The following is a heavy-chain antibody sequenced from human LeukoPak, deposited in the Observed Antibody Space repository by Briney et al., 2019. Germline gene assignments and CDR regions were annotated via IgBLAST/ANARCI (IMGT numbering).Heavy chain of an antibody. CDR3: ARRRWENFWFDP. D-gene: IGHD1-26*01. J-gene: IGHJ5*02. Sequence: GESLKISCKGSGYSFTSYWIGRVRQMPGKGGEWRGIIYPGDSDTRYSPSFQGQVTISADKPISTAYLQWSSLQASDTAMYYCARRRWENFWFDPWGQPTLVTLSS. V-gene: IGHV5-51*01. CDR2: IYPGDSDT. CDR1: GYSFTSYW.